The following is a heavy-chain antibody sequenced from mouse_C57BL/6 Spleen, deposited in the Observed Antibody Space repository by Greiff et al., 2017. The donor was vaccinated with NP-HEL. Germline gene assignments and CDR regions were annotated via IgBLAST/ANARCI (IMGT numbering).Heavy chain of an antibody. Sequence: VQLQQSGPELVKPGASVKIPCKASGYTFTDYNMDWVKQSHGKSLEWIGDINPNNGGTIYNQKFKGKATLTVDKSSSTAYMELRSLTSEDTAVYYCAREGTIYYYGSSWYFDVWGTGTTVTVSS. CDR1: GYTFTDYN. V-gene: IGHV1-18*01. CDR2: INPNNGGT. J-gene: IGHJ1*03. CDR3: AREGTIYYYGSSWYFDV. D-gene: IGHD1-1*01.